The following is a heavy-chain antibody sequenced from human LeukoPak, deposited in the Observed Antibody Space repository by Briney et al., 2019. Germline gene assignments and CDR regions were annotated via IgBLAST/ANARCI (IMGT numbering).Heavy chain of an antibody. CDR3: ARDTPGDGIDY. D-gene: IGHD7-27*01. CDR1: GFIFSSYW. CDR2: INSDGSST. J-gene: IGHJ4*02. V-gene: IGHV3-74*01. Sequence: PGGSLRLSCAASGFIFSSYWMHWVRQAPGKGLVWVSRINSDGSSTIYADSVKGRFTISRDNAKNTLYLQMNSLRAEDTAVYYCARDTPGDGIDYWGQGTLVTVSS.